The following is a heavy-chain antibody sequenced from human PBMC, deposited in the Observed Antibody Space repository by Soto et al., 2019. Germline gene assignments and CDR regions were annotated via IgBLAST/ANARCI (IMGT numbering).Heavy chain of an antibody. D-gene: IGHD5-18*01. CDR1: GGSISSYY. V-gene: IGHV4-59*01. J-gene: IGHJ6*02. Sequence: SETLSLTCTVSGGSISSYYWSWIRQPPGKXLEWIGYIYYSGSTNYNPSLKSRVTISVDTSKNQFSLKLSSVTAADTSVYYCARDSGEDVDTAMEGGYYYYGMDVWGQGTTVTVSS. CDR2: IYYSGST. CDR3: ARDSGEDVDTAMEGGYYYYGMDV.